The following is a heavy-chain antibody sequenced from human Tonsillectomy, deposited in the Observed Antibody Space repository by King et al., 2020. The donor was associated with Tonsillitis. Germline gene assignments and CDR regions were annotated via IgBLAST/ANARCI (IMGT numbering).Heavy chain of an antibody. Sequence: VQLVESGGGLVKPGGSLRLSCAASGFTFSSYSMNWVRQAPGKGLEWVSSISSSSSYKYYADSVKGRFTISRDNAKNSLYLQMNSLRAEDTAVYYCARAAKGTAAPSYCHYWGQGTLVTVSS. J-gene: IGHJ4*02. CDR2: ISSSSSYK. CDR1: GFTFSSYS. D-gene: IGHD5-18*01. CDR3: ARAAKGTAAPSYCHY. V-gene: IGHV3-21*01.